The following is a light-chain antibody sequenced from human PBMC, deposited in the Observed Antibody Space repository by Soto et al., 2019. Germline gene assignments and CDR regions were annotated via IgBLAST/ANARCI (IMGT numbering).Light chain of an antibody. CDR2: KAS. V-gene: IGKV1-5*03. CDR1: QSISTW. CDR3: QQYNSYSWA. Sequence: YVGDRVTITCRASQSISTWLAWYQQRAGKAPKLLIYKASNLESGVPSRFSGSGSGTDFTLTISSLQPDDFATYYCQQYNSYSWAFGQGTKV. J-gene: IGKJ1*01.